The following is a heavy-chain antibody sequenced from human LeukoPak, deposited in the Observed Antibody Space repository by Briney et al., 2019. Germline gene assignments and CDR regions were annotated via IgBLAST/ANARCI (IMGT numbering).Heavy chain of an antibody. CDR2: ISSNGSTI. V-gene: IGHV3-48*03. D-gene: IGHD3-16*01. J-gene: IGHJ5*02. Sequence: TGGSLRLSCAASGFTFSSYEMNWVRQAPGKGLEWVSYISSNGSTIYYADSVKGRFTISRDNAKNSLYLQMNSLRAEDTAVYYCARLGSEFLSFDPWGQGTLVTVSS. CDR3: ARLGSEFLSFDP. CDR1: GFTFSSYE.